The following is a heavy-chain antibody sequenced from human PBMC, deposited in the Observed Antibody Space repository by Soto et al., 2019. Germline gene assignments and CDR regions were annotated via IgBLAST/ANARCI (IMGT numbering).Heavy chain of an antibody. D-gene: IGHD6-19*01. CDR1: GFTFSSYS. CDR2: ISSSSSYI. V-gene: IGHV3-21*01. J-gene: IGHJ4*02. Sequence: EVQLVESGGGLVKPGGSLRLSCAASGFTFSSYSMNWVRQAPGKGLEWVSSISSSSSYIYYADSVKGRFTISRDNAKNSLYLQMNSLRAEDTAVYYCARVPGTIAVAGTGGGHYFDYWGQGTLVTVSS. CDR3: ARVPGTIAVAGTGGGHYFDY.